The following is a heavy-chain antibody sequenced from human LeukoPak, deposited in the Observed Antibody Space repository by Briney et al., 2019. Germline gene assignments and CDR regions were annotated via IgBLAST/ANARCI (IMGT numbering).Heavy chain of an antibody. CDR3: ARVPTSLYYYYYYMDV. Sequence: ASVKVSCKASGYTFTSYGISWVRQAPGQGLEWMGWISAYNGNTNYAQKLQGRVTMTTDTSTSTAYMELRSLRSDDTAVYYCARVPTSLYYYYYYMDVWGKGTTVTISS. V-gene: IGHV1-18*01. CDR2: ISAYNGNT. J-gene: IGHJ6*03. CDR1: GYTFTSYG.